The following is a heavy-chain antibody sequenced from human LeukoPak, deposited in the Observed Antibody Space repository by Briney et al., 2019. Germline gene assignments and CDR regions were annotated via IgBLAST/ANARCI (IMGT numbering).Heavy chain of an antibody. D-gene: IGHD3-10*01. Sequence: GGSLRLSCAVPGFTFNDHYMDWVRQAPGKGLEWIGRSRNEDHSYSTDFAASVRGRASLSRDHSRSSLYLQINSLRTDDTAVYYCVALLRGVAYWGQGTLVTVSS. V-gene: IGHV3-72*01. CDR1: GFTFNDHY. J-gene: IGHJ4*02. CDR2: SRNEDHSYST. CDR3: VALLRGVAY.